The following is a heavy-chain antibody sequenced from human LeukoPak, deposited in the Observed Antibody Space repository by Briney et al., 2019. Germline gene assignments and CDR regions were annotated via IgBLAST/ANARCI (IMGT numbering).Heavy chain of an antibody. CDR1: GGSISSYY. J-gene: IGHJ4*02. CDR3: ARLTAIWTGDY. D-gene: IGHD5-18*01. V-gene: IGHV4-39*01. CDR2: IYYSGST. Sequence: SETLSLTCTVSGGSISSYYWSWIRQPPGKGLEWIGSIYYSGSTYYNPSLKSRVTISVDTSKNQFSLKLSSVTAADTAVYYCARLTAIWTGDYWGQGTLVTVSS.